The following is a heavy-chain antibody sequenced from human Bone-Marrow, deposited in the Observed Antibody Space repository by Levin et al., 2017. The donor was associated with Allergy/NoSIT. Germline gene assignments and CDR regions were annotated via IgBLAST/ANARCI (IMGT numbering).Heavy chain of an antibody. J-gene: IGHJ3*02. D-gene: IGHD5-12*01. CDR3: AKDIFPPQAYIVATARDAFDI. Sequence: GESLKISCAASGFTFSSYAMSWVRQAPGKGLEWVSAISGSGGSTYYADSVKGRFTISRDNSKNTLYLQMNSLRAEDTAVYYCAKDIFPPQAYIVATARDAFDIWGQGTMVTVSS. CDR1: GFTFSSYA. CDR2: ISGSGGST. V-gene: IGHV3-23*01.